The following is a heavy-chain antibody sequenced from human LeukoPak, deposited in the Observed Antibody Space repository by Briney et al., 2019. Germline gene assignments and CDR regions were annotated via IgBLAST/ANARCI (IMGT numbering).Heavy chain of an antibody. CDR3: ARARTYYYVSGTYPYGAFDI. CDR2: LSTYNGNT. Sequence: ASVKVSCRASGYTFIVHNITWVRQAPGQGLEWMGWLSTYNGNTDYAQNLQDRVTMTRDTSTSTAYMELRSLRSDDTAVYYCARARTYYYVSGTYPYGAFDIWGQGTMVSVAS. D-gene: IGHD3-10*01. J-gene: IGHJ3*02. V-gene: IGHV1-18*01. CDR1: GYTFIVHN.